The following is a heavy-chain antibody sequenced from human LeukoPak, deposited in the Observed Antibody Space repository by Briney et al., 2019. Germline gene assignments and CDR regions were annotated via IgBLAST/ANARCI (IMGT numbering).Heavy chain of an antibody. V-gene: IGHV3-9*01. D-gene: IGHD3-10*01. CDR2: ICWNSGSI. CDR3: AKDKDTMVRGVTYYFDY. CDR1: GFTFDDYA. Sequence: PGGSLRLSCAASGFTFDDYAMHWVRHAPGKGLEWVSGICWNSGSIGYADSLKGRFTISRDNSKNSLYLQMNSLRVEDTALYYCAKDKDTMVRGVTYYFDYWGQGTLVTVSS. J-gene: IGHJ4*02.